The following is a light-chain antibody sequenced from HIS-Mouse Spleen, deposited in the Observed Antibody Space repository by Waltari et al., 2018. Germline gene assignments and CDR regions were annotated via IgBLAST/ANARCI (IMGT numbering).Light chain of an antibody. J-gene: IGLJ2*01. CDR3: CSYAGSSPYVV. CDR1: SSHVGSYNL. V-gene: IGLV2-23*01. CDR2: EGS. Sequence: QSALTQPASVSGSPGQSITIPCPGTSSHVGSYNLFPWYQQHPGKAPKLLIYEGSKRPSGVSNRFSGSKSGNTASLTISGLQAEDEADYYCCSYAGSSPYVVFGGGTKLTVL.